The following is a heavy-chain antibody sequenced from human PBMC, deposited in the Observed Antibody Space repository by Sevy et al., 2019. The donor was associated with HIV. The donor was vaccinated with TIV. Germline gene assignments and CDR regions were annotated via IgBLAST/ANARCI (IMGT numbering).Heavy chain of an antibody. CDR1: GFTFSSYS. V-gene: IGHV3-48*01. Sequence: GGSLRLSCAASGFTFSSYSMNWVRQAPGKGLEWVSHISYESDTIYYADSVRGRFTIFRDNAKNSLSLQMNILRAEDTAVYYCARGLAALPGYYYGMDVWGQGTTVTVSS. CDR3: ARGLAALPGYYYGMDV. D-gene: IGHD6-6*01. CDR2: ISYESDTI. J-gene: IGHJ6*02.